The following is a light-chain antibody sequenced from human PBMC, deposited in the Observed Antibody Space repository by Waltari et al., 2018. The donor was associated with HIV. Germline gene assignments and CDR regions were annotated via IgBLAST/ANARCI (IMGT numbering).Light chain of an antibody. CDR2: EVT. V-gene: IGLV2-23*02. CDR3: NSYATGSAWV. CDR1: SSDVGGYNL. Sequence: QSALTQPASVSGSPGPSITISCPGNSSDVGGYNLVSWYQQHPGKAPKLMIYEVTKRPSGVSNRFSGSKSGNTASLTISGLQAEDEADYYCNSYATGSAWVFGGGTKLTVL. J-gene: IGLJ3*02.